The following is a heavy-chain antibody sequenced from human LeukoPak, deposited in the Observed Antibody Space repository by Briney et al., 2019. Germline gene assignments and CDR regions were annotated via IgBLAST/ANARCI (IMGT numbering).Heavy chain of an antibody. Sequence: SETLCLTCAVSGVSISSYYWSWIRQPPGKGLEWIGHIYYSGSTNYNPSPQSRVTISADPSTNQTSLKLSSVTAAATAAQYCARRTSLCLTYLLYWVGGGLLTVSS. J-gene: IGHJ4*02. CDR3: ARRTSLCLTYLLY. CDR1: GVSISSYY. V-gene: IGHV4-59*08. D-gene: IGHD2-21*01. CDR2: IYYSGST.